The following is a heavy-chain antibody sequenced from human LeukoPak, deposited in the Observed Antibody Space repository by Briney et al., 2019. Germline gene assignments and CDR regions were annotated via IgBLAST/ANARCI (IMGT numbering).Heavy chain of an antibody. V-gene: IGHV3-64*01. D-gene: IGHD6-19*01. Sequence: GGSLRLSFAAPGFTFSNYAMHSVRQVPGKGPDYVSVISGNGGSTYYANSVKGRFTISRDNSKNALYLQMGSLTVEDMAVYYCAREVRQWLVDYWGQGNVVMVSS. CDR2: ISGNGGST. CDR3: AREVRQWLVDY. J-gene: IGHJ4*02. CDR1: GFTFSNYA.